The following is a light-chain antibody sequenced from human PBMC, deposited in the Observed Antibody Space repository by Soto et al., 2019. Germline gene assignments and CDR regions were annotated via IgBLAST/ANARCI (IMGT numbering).Light chain of an antibody. CDR3: SSYASGSTHVL. CDR1: RSDVGYFDY. CDR2: DVS. J-gene: IGLJ3*02. Sequence: QSALAQPASVSGSPGQSITISCTGTRSDVGYFDYVSWYQQHPGKATKLMIFDVSDRSSGVSDRFSGSKSGNTASLTISGLQAEDEADYFCSSYASGSTHVLFGGGTKVPVL. V-gene: IGLV2-14*03.